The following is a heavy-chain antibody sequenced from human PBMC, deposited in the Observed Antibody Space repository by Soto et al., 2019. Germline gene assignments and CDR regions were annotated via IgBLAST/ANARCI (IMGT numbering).Heavy chain of an antibody. Sequence: GGSLRLSCAASGFTVSSNYMSWVRQAPGKGLEWVSVIYSGGSTYYADSVKGRFTISRHNSKNTLYLQMNSLRAEDTAVYYCARGGSPPTYYYYYMDVWGKGTTVTVSS. CDR3: ARGGSPPTYYYYYMDV. CDR1: GFTVSSNY. D-gene: IGHD6-6*01. V-gene: IGHV3-53*04. CDR2: IYSGGST. J-gene: IGHJ6*03.